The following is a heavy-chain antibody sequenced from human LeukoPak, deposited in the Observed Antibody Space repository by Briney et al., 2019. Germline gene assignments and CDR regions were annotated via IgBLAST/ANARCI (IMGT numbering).Heavy chain of an antibody. CDR3: AKEEYYYDSSGYSPAFDY. CDR2: ISGSGGST. D-gene: IGHD3-22*01. CDR1: GFTFSSYA. V-gene: IGHV3-23*01. Sequence: GGSLRLPCAASGFTFSSYAMSWVRQAPGKGLEWVSVISGSGGSTYYADSVKGRFTISRDNSKNTLYLQMNNLRAEDTAVYYCAKEEYYYDSSGYSPAFDYWGQGTLVTVSS. J-gene: IGHJ4*02.